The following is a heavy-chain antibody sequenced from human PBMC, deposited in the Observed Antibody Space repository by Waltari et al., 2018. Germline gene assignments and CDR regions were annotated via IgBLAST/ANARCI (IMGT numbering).Heavy chain of an antibody. J-gene: IGHJ3*02. CDR3: AREIRGTGYFPDAFDI. V-gene: IGHV3-48*01. CDR1: GLIFSTYS. Sequence: EVQLVESGGGLVQPGGSLRLSCAASGLIFSTYSMNWVRQAPGKGLEWIAYISSTGTTIYYTDSVQGRFTIFRTNAQNSLYLQMNSLRAEDTAVYYCAREIRGTGYFPDAFDIWGQGTMVTVSS. D-gene: IGHD3-9*01. CDR2: ISSTGTTI.